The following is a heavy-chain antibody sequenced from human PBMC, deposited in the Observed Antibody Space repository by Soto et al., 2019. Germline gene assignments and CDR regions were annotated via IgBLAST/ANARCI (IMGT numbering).Heavy chain of an antibody. Sequence: ASVKVSCKASGYTFTNNYIHWVRQAPGHENERMEVINPRDVRTTYAQRFQGRVTMTSDTSTSTVYMQLSSLRSEDTAMYYCGSTLGIAVDSRGWWANYFDRWGQGTLVTVSS. CDR2: INPRDVRT. D-gene: IGHD6-19*01. V-gene: IGHV1-46*01. CDR3: GSTLGIAVDSRGWWANYFDR. CDR1: GYTFTNNY. J-gene: IGHJ4*02.